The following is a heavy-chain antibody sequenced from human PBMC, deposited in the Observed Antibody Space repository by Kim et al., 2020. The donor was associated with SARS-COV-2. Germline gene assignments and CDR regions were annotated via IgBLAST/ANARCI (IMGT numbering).Heavy chain of an antibody. CDR1: GFTFSSYW. J-gene: IGHJ6*02. V-gene: IGHV3-7*01. D-gene: IGHD3-3*01. CDR3: ARVGEEGITIFGVVIEYYYYGMDV. Sequence: GGSLRLSCAASGFTFSSYWMSWVRQAPGKGLEWVANIKQDGSEKYYVDSVKGRFIISRDNAKNSLYLQMNSLRAEDTAVYYCARVGEEGITIFGVVIEYYYYGMDVWGQGTTVTVSS. CDR2: IKQDGSEK.